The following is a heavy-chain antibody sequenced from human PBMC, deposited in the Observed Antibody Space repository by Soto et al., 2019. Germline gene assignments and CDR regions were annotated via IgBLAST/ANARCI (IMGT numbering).Heavy chain of an antibody. Sequence: EVQLVESGGGLVQPGGSLRLSCAASGFTFSSYDMHWVRQATGKGLEWVSAIGTAGDTYYPGSVKGRFTISRENAKNSLYLQMNRLRAGDTAVYYCARTGIAAAGGDAFDIWGQGTMVTVST. J-gene: IGHJ3*02. CDR2: IGTAGDT. V-gene: IGHV3-13*01. CDR1: GFTFSSYD. D-gene: IGHD6-13*01. CDR3: ARTGIAAAGGDAFDI.